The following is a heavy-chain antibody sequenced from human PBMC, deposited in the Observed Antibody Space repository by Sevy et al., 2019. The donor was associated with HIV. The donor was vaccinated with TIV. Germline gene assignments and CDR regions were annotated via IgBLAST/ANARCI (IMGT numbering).Heavy chain of an antibody. Sequence: GGSLRLSCAASGFSFSSHGMHWVRQAPGKGLEWQSVISYDGNKKYYADSVKDRFTISRDNSKNTLYLQMNSLRPEDTAVYYCARDGGWYNYAPSDYWGQGTLVTVSS. CDR2: ISYDGNKK. CDR1: GFSFSSHG. D-gene: IGHD1-1*01. V-gene: IGHV3-30*03. CDR3: ARDGGWYNYAPSDY. J-gene: IGHJ4*02.